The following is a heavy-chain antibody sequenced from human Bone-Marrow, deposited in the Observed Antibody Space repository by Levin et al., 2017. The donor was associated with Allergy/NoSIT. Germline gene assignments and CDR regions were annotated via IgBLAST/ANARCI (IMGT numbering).Heavy chain of an antibody. CDR2: IRGGDGRT. Sequence: TGESLKISCAASGLTFSSYAMTWVRQAPGKGLEWVSTIRGGDGRTYYADSVWGRFTISRDNSKNTLYLQMNRLRAEDTAVYFCAKDPTEGSYYFDYWGQGTLVTVSS. CDR1: GLTFSSYA. J-gene: IGHJ4*02. V-gene: IGHV3-23*01. CDR3: AKDPTEGSYYFDY. D-gene: IGHD1-14*01.